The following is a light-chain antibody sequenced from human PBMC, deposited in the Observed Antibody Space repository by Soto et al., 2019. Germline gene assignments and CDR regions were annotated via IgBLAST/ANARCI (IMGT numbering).Light chain of an antibody. CDR1: QSVSSY. Sequence: EIVLTQSPATLSLSPVERATLSCRASQSVSSYLAWYQQKPGQAPRLLIYDASNRATGIPARFSGSGSGTDFTLTISSLEPADFAFSYCQQCINWTSMCTFGQGTKLEIK. V-gene: IGKV3-11*01. CDR3: QQCINWTSMCT. CDR2: DAS. J-gene: IGKJ2*02.